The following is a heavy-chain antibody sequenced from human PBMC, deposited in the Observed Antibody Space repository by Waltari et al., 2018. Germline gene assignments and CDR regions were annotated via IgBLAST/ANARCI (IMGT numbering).Heavy chain of an antibody. CDR2: ISSSSSYI. CDR3: AGPYCSSTSCYAPDY. J-gene: IGHJ4*02. D-gene: IGHD2-2*01. CDR1: GFTFSSYS. V-gene: IGHV3-21*01. Sequence: EVQLVESGGGLVKPGGSLRLSCAASGFTFSSYSMNWVRQAPGKGLEWVSSISSSSSYIYYADSVKGRFTISRDNAKNSLYLQMNSLRAEDTAVYYCAGPYCSSTSCYAPDYWGQGTLVTVSS.